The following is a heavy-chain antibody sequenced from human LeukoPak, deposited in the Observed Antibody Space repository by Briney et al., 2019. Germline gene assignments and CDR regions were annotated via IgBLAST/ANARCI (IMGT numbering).Heavy chain of an antibody. Sequence: ASVKVSCKASGYTFTSYYMHWVRQAPGQGLEWMGIINPRGGSTSYAQKFQGRVTMTRDMSTSTVYMELSSLRSEDTAVYYCARSRDGYNYLDYWGQGTLVTVSS. D-gene: IGHD5-24*01. CDR1: GYTFTSYY. V-gene: IGHV1-46*01. CDR2: INPRGGST. J-gene: IGHJ4*02. CDR3: ARSRDGYNYLDY.